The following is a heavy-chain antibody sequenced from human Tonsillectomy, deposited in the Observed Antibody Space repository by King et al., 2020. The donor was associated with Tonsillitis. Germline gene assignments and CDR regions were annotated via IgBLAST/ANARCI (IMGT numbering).Heavy chain of an antibody. V-gene: IGHV3-15*01. CDR3: TALWYSSSWQDAFDI. CDR1: GFTFSNAW. D-gene: IGHD6-13*01. Sequence: VQLVESGGGLVKPGGSLRLSCAASGFTFSNAWMSWVRQAPGKGLEWVGRIKSKTDGGTTDYAAPLKGRFTISRDVSKNTLYLQMNSLKTEDTAVYYCTALWYSSSWQDAFDIWGQGTMVTVSS. J-gene: IGHJ3*02. CDR2: IKSKTDGGTT.